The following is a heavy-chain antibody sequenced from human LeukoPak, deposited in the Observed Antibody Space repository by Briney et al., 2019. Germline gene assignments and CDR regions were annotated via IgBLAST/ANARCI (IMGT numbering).Heavy chain of an antibody. Sequence: PGRSLRLSCAASGFTFDDYAMHWVRQAPGKGLEWVSGISWNSGSIGYADSVKGRFTISRDNAKNSLYLQMNSLRAEDTAVYYCARDSDGPDYWGQGTLVTASS. CDR3: ARDSDGPDY. J-gene: IGHJ4*02. V-gene: IGHV3-9*01. CDR1: GFTFDDYA. D-gene: IGHD5-24*01. CDR2: ISWNSGSI.